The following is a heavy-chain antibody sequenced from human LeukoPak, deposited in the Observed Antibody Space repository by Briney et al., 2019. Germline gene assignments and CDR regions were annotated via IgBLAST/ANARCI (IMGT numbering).Heavy chain of an antibody. Sequence: SETLSLTCTVSGGSISSYYWSWIRQPPGKGLEGIGYIYYSGSTNYNPSLKSRVTISVDTSKNQFSLKLSSVTAADTAVYYCARRYGSSTSCYYFDYWGQGTLVTVSS. CDR3: ARRYGSSTSCYYFDY. J-gene: IGHJ4*02. V-gene: IGHV4-59*08. D-gene: IGHD2-2*01. CDR1: GGSISSYY. CDR2: IYYSGST.